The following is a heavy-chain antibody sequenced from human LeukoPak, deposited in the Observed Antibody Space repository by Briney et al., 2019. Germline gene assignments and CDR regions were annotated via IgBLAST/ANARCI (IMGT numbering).Heavy chain of an antibody. J-gene: IGHJ4*02. Sequence: GGSLILSCAASGFTFTSYAMSWVRQAPGKGLEWVSAISGSGGSTHYADSVKGRFTISRDNSKNTLYLQMNSLRAEDAAVYHCAKDVGLLWFGELTPGGQGTLVTVSS. CDR1: GFTFTSYA. CDR2: ISGSGGST. D-gene: IGHD3-10*01. CDR3: AKDVGLLWFGELTP. V-gene: IGHV3-23*01.